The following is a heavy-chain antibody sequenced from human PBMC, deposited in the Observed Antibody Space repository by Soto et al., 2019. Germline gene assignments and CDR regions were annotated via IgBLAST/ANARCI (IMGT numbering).Heavy chain of an antibody. Sequence: EVQLLESGGGLVQPGGSLRLSCAVSGFTFSSHAMSWVRQAPGKGLECVSSITGSGDSTYYADSVKGRFTISRDKSKSTLYLQMNSLRAEDTAVYYCAKDFQFSGWLSAQTFDYWGQGTQVTVSS. CDR1: GFTFSSHA. V-gene: IGHV3-23*01. J-gene: IGHJ4*02. CDR3: AKDFQFSGWLSAQTFDY. D-gene: IGHD6-19*01. CDR2: ITGSGDST.